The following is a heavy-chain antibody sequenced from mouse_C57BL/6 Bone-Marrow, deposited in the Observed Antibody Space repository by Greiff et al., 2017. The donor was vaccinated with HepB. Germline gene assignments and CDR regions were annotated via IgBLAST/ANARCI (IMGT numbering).Heavy chain of an antibody. CDR2: INPSSGYT. J-gene: IGHJ2*01. CDR1: GYTFTSYW. CDR3: ARWDRRRNY. D-gene: IGHD4-1*01. V-gene: IGHV1-7*01. Sequence: VQLQESGAELAKPGASVKLSCKASGYTFTSYWMHWVKQRPGQGLEWIGYINPSSGYTKYNQKFKDKATLTEDKSSSTAYMQLSSLTYEDSAVYYCARWDRRRNYGGQGTTLTVSS.